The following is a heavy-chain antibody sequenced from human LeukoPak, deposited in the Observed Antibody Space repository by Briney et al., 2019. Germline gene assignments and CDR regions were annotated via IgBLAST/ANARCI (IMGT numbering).Heavy chain of an antibody. V-gene: IGHV4-34*01. CDR1: GGSFSGYY. CDR2: INHSGST. Sequence: SETLSLTCAVYGGSFSGYYWSWIRQPPGKGLEWIGEINHSGSTNYNPSLKSRVTISADTSKNQFSLKLSSVTPADTAVYYCARGAYYDSSGYYWFDPWGQGTLVTVSS. J-gene: IGHJ5*02. CDR3: ARGAYYDSSGYYWFDP. D-gene: IGHD3-22*01.